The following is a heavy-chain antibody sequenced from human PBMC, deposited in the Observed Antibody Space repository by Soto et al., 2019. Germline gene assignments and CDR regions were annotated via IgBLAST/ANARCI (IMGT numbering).Heavy chain of an antibody. V-gene: IGHV3-72*01. CDR2: IRNRANSYTT. CDR1: GFTFSDHY. J-gene: IGHJ5*02. CDR3: ARHITGTPPADGGS. D-gene: IGHD1-7*01. Sequence: EVQLVESGGDLVQPGGSLRLSCAVSGFTFSDHYMDWVRQAPGKGLEWVGRIRNRANSYTTDYAASVKGRFTISRDDSKTSLYLQMNSLKTEDTAMYYCARHITGTPPADGGSWGQGTLVTVSS.